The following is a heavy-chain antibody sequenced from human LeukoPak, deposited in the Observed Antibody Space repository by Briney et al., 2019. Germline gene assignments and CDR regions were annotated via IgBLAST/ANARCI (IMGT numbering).Heavy chain of an antibody. CDR1: GFTVSSSY. J-gene: IGHJ4*02. CDR2: VYYSGST. Sequence: GSLRLSCAASGFTVSSSYMSWIRQPPGKGLEWIGSVYYSGSTYYNPSLKSRVTISVDTSKNQFSLKLSSVTAADTAVYYCARVPTYFYDTTGSYYQVYWGQGTLVTVSS. V-gene: IGHV4-39*01. D-gene: IGHD3-22*01. CDR3: ARVPTYFYDTTGSYYQVY.